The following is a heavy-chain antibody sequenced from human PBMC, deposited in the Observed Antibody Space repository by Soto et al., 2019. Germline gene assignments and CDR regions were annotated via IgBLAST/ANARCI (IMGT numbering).Heavy chain of an antibody. Sequence: GGSLRLSCAASGFTFSSYAMHWVRQAPGKGLEWVAVISYDGSNKYYADSVKGRFTISRDNSKNTLYLQMNSLRAEDTAVYYCARDRGIAAQYYYFYYGMDVWGQGTTVTVSS. CDR1: GFTFSSYA. V-gene: IGHV3-30-3*01. CDR3: ARDRGIAAQYYYFYYGMDV. J-gene: IGHJ6*02. D-gene: IGHD6-6*01. CDR2: ISYDGSNK.